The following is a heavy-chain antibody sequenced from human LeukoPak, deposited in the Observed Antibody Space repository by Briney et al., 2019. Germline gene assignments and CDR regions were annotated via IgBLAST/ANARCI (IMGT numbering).Heavy chain of an antibody. J-gene: IGHJ4*02. Sequence: GGSLRLSCAASGFTFSSYSMNWVRQAPGKGLEWVSSISSSSSYIYYADSVKGRFTISRDNAKNSLYLQMNSLRAEDTAVYYCARGPGIAAAGRGYYFDYWGQGTLVTVSS. CDR3: ARGPGIAAAGRGYYFDY. D-gene: IGHD6-13*01. V-gene: IGHV3-21*01. CDR2: ISSSSSYI. CDR1: GFTFSSYS.